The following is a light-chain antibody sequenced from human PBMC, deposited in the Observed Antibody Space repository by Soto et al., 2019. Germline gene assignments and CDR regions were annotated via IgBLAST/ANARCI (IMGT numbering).Light chain of an antibody. Sequence: QPVLTQPPSASETPGQRVTISCSGSSSSVGSSAVNWYQQIPGTAPKLLIHSSNQRPSGVPDRFSGSKSGTSASLTISGLQSEDEADYYCAAWDGSLSVVLFGGGTKLTVL. V-gene: IGLV1-44*01. J-gene: IGLJ2*01. CDR3: AAWDGSLSVVL. CDR1: SSSVGSSA. CDR2: SSN.